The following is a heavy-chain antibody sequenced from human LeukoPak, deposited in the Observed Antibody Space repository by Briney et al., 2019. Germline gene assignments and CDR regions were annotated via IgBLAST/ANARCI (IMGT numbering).Heavy chain of an antibody. CDR2: IYYSGST. CDR1: GGSISSYY. CDR3: ARATEWFDP. Sequence: PSETLSLTCTVSGGSISSYYWSWIRQPPGKGLEWIGYIYYSGSTNYNPSLKSRVTISVDTSKNQFSLKLRSVTAADTAVYYCARATEWFDPWGQGTLVTVSS. V-gene: IGHV4-59*01. J-gene: IGHJ5*02.